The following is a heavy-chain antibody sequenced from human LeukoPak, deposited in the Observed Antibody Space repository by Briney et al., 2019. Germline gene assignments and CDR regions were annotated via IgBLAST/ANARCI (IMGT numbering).Heavy chain of an antibody. Sequence: PGGSLRLSCAASGFTFSSYEMNWVRQAPGKGLEWVSYISSSGSAIYYADSVKGRFTSSRDNAKNSLYLQMNSLRAEDTAVYYCARTDVVARSFDYWGQGTLVTVSS. CDR2: ISSSGSAI. V-gene: IGHV3-48*03. CDR3: ARTDVVARSFDY. CDR1: GFTFSSYE. J-gene: IGHJ4*02. D-gene: IGHD5-12*01.